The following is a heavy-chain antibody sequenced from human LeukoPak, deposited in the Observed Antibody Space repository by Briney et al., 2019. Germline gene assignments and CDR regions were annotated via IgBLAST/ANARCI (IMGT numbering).Heavy chain of an antibody. D-gene: IGHD6-13*01. CDR1: GGTISSYY. CDR2: IYTSGST. V-gene: IGHV4-4*09. Sequence: PSETLSLTCTVSGGTISSYYWSWIRRPPGKGLEWIGYIYTSGSTNYNPSLKSRVTISVDTSKNQFSLKLSSVTAADTAVYYCARHAVAAAGFYYYYYMDVWGKGTTVTVSS. J-gene: IGHJ6*03. CDR3: ARHAVAAAGFYYYYYMDV.